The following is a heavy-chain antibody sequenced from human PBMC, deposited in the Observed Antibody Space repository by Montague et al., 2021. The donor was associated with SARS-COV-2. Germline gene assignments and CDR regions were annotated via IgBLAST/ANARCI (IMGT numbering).Heavy chain of an antibody. CDR1: GGSIESGNW. D-gene: IGHD3-22*01. V-gene: IGHV4-39*07. CDR3: ARDGFYYDRSGPSNFDY. Sequence: SETLSLACTVSGGSIESGNWWSWVRQTPGKALEWIGSIYYSGGTYYNSSLKSRVTMSVDTSENQFSLKLSSVTAADTAVCYCARDGFYYDRSGPSNFDYWGQGTLVTVSS. CDR2: IYYSGGT. J-gene: IGHJ4*02.